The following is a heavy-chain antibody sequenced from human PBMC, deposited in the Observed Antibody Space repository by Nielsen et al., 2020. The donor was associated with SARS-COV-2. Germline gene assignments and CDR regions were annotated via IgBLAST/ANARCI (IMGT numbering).Heavy chain of an antibody. V-gene: IGHV4-30-4*01. CDR3: ARVLSHSDYGDSNFDY. Sequence: PGKGLEWIGYIYYSGSTYYNPSLKSRVTISVDTSKNQFSLKLSSVAAADTAVYYCARVLSHSDYGDSNFDYWGQGTLVTVSS. D-gene: IGHD4-17*01. CDR2: IYYSGST. J-gene: IGHJ4*02.